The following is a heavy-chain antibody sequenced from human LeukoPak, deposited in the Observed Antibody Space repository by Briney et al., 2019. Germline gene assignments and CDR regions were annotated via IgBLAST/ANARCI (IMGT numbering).Heavy chain of an antibody. CDR1: GMSFSGYA. CDR3: AKAATQSSYYFDY. J-gene: IGHJ4*02. CDR2: ICSDGST. V-gene: IGHV3-23*01. Sequence: GGSLRLSCVASGMSFSGYAMSWVRPAPGKGLVWVSGICSDGSTHYAESVNGRFAISRDDSKNTLFLQMNSLRAEDTAVYYFAKAATQSSYYFDYWGQGALVTVSS. D-gene: IGHD1-1*01.